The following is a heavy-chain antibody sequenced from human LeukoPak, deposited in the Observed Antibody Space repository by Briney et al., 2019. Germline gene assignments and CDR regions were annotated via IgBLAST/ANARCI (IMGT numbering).Heavy chain of an antibody. CDR3: ARAEGYGDYYYMDV. CDR1: GGSISSYY. V-gene: IGHV4-4*07. Sequence: PSETLSLTCTVSGGSISSYYWSWIRQPAGKGLEWIGRIYTSGSTNYNPSLKSRVTMSVDTSKNQFSLKLSSVTAADTAVHYCARAEGYGDYYYMDVWGKGTTVTVSS. CDR2: IYTSGST. D-gene: IGHD4-17*01. J-gene: IGHJ6*03.